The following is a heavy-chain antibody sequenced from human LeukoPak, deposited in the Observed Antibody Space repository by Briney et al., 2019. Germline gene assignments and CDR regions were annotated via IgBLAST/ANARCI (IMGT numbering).Heavy chain of an antibody. CDR2: ISYDGSNK. J-gene: IGHJ4*02. D-gene: IGHD4-17*01. Sequence: PGRSLRLSCAASGFTFSSYAMHWVRQAPGKGLEWVAVISYDGSNKYYADSVKGRFTIPRDNSKNTLYLQMNSLRAEDTAVYYCARELTVTTMRLPDYWGQGTLVTVSS. V-gene: IGHV3-30-3*01. CDR3: ARELTVTTMRLPDY. CDR1: GFTFSSYA.